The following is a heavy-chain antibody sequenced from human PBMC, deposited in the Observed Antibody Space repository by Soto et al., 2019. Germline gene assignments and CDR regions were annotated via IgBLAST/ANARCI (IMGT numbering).Heavy chain of an antibody. CDR2: MNPNSGNT. V-gene: IGHV1-8*01. Sequence: NAYWTAAGYGLTRYHGDWGRQATGQGLEWMGWMNPNSGNTGYAQKFQGRVTMTRNTSISTAYMELSSLRSEDTAVYYCATRRGWFDPWGQGTLVTVSS. CDR3: ATRRGWFDP. CDR1: GYGLTRYH. J-gene: IGHJ5*02.